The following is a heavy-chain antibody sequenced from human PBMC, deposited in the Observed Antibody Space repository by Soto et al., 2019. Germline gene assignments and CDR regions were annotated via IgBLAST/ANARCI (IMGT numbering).Heavy chain of an antibody. V-gene: IGHV3-23*01. CDR1: GFTFSSYA. CDR2: ISGSGGST. J-gene: IGHJ6*02. CDR3: ATPWELKGGMDV. D-gene: IGHD1-26*01. Sequence: EVQLLESGGGLVQPGGSLRLSCAASGFTFSSYAMSWVRQAPGKGLEWVSAISGSGGSTYYADSVKGRFTISRDNSKNTLYLQMNSLRDEDTAVYYCATPWELKGGMDVWGQGTTVTVSS.